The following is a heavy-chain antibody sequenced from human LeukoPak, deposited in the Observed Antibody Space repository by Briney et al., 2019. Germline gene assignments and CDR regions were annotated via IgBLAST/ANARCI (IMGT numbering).Heavy chain of an antibody. V-gene: IGHV4-4*02. CDR1: GGSISSSNW. CDR3: ARDLVVVPAAAPTYYYYGMDV. Sequence: SGTLSLTCAVSGGSISSSNWWSWVRQPPGKWLEWIGEIYHSGSTNYNPSLKSRVTISVDKSKNQFSLKLSSVTAADTAVYNCARDLVVVPAAAPTYYYYGMDVWGQGTTVTVSS. CDR2: IYHSGST. J-gene: IGHJ6*02. D-gene: IGHD2-2*01.